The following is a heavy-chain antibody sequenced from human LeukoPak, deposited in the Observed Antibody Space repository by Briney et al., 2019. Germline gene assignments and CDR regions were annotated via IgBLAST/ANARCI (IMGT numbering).Heavy chain of an antibody. D-gene: IGHD3-3*01. Sequence: ASVKVSCKASGYTFTGYYMHWVRQAPGQGLEWMGWINPNSGGTNYAQKFQGRVTMTRDTSISTAYMELSRLRSDDTAVYYCARVDRARVNTIFGVDYPAGMDVWGQVTTVTVSS. CDR3: ARVDRARVNTIFGVDYPAGMDV. CDR1: GYTFTGYY. CDR2: INPNSGGT. V-gene: IGHV1-2*02. J-gene: IGHJ6*02.